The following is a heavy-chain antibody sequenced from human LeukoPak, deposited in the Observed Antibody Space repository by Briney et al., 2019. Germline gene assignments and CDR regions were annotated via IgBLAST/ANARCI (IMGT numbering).Heavy chain of an antibody. Sequence: PGGSLRLSCAASGFTFSDYYMSWIRQAPGKGLEWVSYISSSGSTIYYADSVKGRFTISRDNAKKSLYLQMNSLRAEDTAVYYCARDPAMIVVLSRSYFDYWGQGTLVTVSS. J-gene: IGHJ4*02. CDR2: ISSSGSTI. V-gene: IGHV3-11*04. CDR1: GFTFSDYY. D-gene: IGHD3-22*01. CDR3: ARDPAMIVVLSRSYFDY.